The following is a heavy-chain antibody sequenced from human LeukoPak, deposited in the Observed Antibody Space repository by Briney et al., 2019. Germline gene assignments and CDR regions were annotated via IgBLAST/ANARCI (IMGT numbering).Heavy chain of an antibody. V-gene: IGHV1-18*01. CDR2: ISAYNGNT. CDR1: GGTFSSYA. D-gene: IGHD4-17*01. Sequence: VASVKVSCKASGGTFSSYAISWVRQAPGQGLEWMGWISAYNGNTNYAQKLQGRVTMTTDTSTSAAYMELRSLRSDDTAVYYCARDYRYYFDYWGQGTLVTVSS. J-gene: IGHJ4*02. CDR3: ARDYRYYFDY.